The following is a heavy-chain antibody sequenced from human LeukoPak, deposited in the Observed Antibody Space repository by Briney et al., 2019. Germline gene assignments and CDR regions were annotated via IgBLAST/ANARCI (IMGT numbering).Heavy chain of an antibody. J-gene: IGHJ4*02. CDR2: IRYDGSNK. Sequence: PGRSLRLSCAASGFTFDDYAMHWVRQAPGKGLEWVAFIRYDGSNKYYADSVKGRFTISRDNSKNTLYLQMNSLRAEDTAVYYCAKDLGCSSTSCQDYWGQGTLVTVSS. D-gene: IGHD2-2*01. V-gene: IGHV3-30*02. CDR1: GFTFDDYA. CDR3: AKDLGCSSTSCQDY.